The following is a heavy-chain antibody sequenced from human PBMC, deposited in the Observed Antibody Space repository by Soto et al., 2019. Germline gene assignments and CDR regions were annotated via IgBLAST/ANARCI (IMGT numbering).Heavy chain of an antibody. CDR1: GYNFTTYW. CDR3: ARDELYCSSTTCYQVDP. Sequence: GESLKISCKGSGYNFTTYWITWVRQMPGKGLEWMGRIDPSDSYTNYSPSFQGHVTISADKSITTAYLQWSSLKASDTAMHYCARDELYCSSTTCYQVDPWGQGTLVTVPS. V-gene: IGHV5-10-1*01. CDR2: IDPSDSYT. J-gene: IGHJ5*02. D-gene: IGHD2-2*01.